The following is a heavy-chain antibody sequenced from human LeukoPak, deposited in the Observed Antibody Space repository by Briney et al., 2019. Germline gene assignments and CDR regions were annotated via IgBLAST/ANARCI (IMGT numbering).Heavy chain of an antibody. V-gene: IGHV4-34*01. J-gene: IGHJ4*02. CDR3: ARGPAYDFWSGHHPARYYFDY. CDR1: GGSFSGYY. Sequence: SETLSLTCAVYGGSFSGYYWSWIRQPPGKGLEWIGEINHSGSTNYNPSLKSRVTISVDTSKNQFSLKLSSVTAADTAVYYCARGPAYDFWSGHHPARYYFDYWGQGTLVTVSS. CDR2: INHSGST. D-gene: IGHD3-3*01.